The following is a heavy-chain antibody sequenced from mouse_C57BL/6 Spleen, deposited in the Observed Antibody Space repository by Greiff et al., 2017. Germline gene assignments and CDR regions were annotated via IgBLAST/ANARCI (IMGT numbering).Heavy chain of an antibody. Sequence: QVQLQQPGAELVKPGASVKLSCKASGYTFTSYWMHWVKPRPGRGLEWIGRIDPNSGGTKYNEKFKSKATLTVDKPSSTAYMQLSSLTSEDSAVYYCAPDSSGQYYYAMDYWGQGTSVTVSS. CDR1: GYTFTSYW. CDR2: IDPNSGGT. V-gene: IGHV1-72*01. J-gene: IGHJ4*01. D-gene: IGHD3-2*02. CDR3: APDSSGQYYYAMDY.